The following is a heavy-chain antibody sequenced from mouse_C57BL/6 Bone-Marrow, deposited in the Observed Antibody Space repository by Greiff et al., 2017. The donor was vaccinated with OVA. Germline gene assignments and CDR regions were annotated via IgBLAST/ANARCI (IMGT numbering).Heavy chain of an antibody. V-gene: IGHV1-50*01. CDR1: GYTFTSYW. Sequence: QVQLQQPGAELVKPGASVKLSCKASGYTFTSYWLPWVKQRPGQGLEWIGEVDPSDRYTTYHQKFKGKATLTVDTSSSTAYRQLSSMTSEDSAVYYCAREVDSAGYVSYWGQGTLVTVSA. CDR3: AREVDSAGYVSY. J-gene: IGHJ3*01. D-gene: IGHD3-2*02. CDR2: VDPSDRYT.